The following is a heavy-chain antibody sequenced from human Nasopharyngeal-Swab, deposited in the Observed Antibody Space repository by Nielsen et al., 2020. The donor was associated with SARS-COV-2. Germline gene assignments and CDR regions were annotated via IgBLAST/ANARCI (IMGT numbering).Heavy chain of an antibody. J-gene: IGHJ4*02. CDR3: VKDMTLHTYGETHFDY. CDR2: ITWNAGYT. Sequence: ESLKISCAASGFTFDDHSMHWVRQAPGKGLEWVSLITWNAGYTYYSDSVKGRFTISRDNSKKSLYLQMSSLRPEDTALYYCVKDMTLHTYGETHFDYWGQGTLVTVSS. D-gene: IGHD5-18*01. V-gene: IGHV3-43D*03. CDR1: GFTFDDHS.